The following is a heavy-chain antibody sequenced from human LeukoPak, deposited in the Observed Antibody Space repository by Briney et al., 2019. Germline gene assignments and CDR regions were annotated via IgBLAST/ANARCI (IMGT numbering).Heavy chain of an antibody. CDR2: IYYSGST. D-gene: IGHD3-22*01. V-gene: IGHV4-39*07. Sequence: PSETLSLTCAVSGGSISSSSYYWGWIRQPPGKGLEWIGSIYYSGSTYYNPPLKSRVTISVDTSKNQFSLKLSSVTAADTAVYYCARDPSWGERSSGYYYWGQGTLVTVSS. CDR1: GGSISSSSYY. J-gene: IGHJ4*02. CDR3: ARDPSWGERSSGYYY.